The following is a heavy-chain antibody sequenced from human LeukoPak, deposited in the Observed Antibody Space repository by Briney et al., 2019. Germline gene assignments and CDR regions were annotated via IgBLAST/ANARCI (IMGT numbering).Heavy chain of an antibody. V-gene: IGHV1-2*02. D-gene: IGHD6-13*01. J-gene: IGHJ5*02. Sequence: AASVEVSCKASGYTFTGYYMNWVRQAPGQGLEWMGWINPNSGRTNYAHNFQGRVTLTRDPSISTAYMELTGLTSNDTGVYYCARTREYSSTWFFPPFDPWGQGTLVTVSS. CDR1: GYTFTGYY. CDR2: INPNSGRT. CDR3: ARTREYSSTWFFPPFDP.